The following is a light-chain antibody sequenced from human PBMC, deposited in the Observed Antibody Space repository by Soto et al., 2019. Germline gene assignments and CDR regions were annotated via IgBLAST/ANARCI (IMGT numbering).Light chain of an antibody. Sequence: DIVLTQSPATLYLSPGERATLSCRASQSVSNFLAWYQQKPGQAHRLLISDASNRATCIPGRFSGSGSVTDFRLTISRLEPEAFAVYYCQQRSNWPWTFGQGTKVEIK. V-gene: IGKV3-11*01. CDR3: QQRSNWPWT. J-gene: IGKJ1*01. CDR1: QSVSNF. CDR2: DAS.